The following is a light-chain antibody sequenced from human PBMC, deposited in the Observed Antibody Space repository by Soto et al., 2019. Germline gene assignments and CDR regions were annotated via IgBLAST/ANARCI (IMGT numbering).Light chain of an antibody. CDR3: QQYYRYPYN. V-gene: IGKV1-8*01. J-gene: IGKJ2*01. Sequence: AIRMTQSPSSFSASTGDRVTITCRASQGISSYLAWYQQKPVKAPKLLIYAASTLQSGVPSRFSGSGSGTHFTLTISCLQSEDCATYYCQQYYRYPYNFGQGKKREIK. CDR2: AAS. CDR1: QGISSY.